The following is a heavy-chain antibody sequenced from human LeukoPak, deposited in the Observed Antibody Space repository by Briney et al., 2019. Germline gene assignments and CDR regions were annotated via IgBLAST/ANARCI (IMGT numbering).Heavy chain of an antibody. V-gene: IGHV4-39*01. J-gene: IGHJ3*02. CDR3: ARHERGTRGAFDI. Sequence: NPSETLSLTCTVSGGSISSSSYYWGWIRQPPGKGLEWIGSIYYSGSTYYNPSLKSRVTISVDTSKNQFSLKLSSVTAADTAVYYCARHERGTRGAFDIWGQGTMVTVSS. D-gene: IGHD1-1*01. CDR2: IYYSGST. CDR1: GGSISSSSYY.